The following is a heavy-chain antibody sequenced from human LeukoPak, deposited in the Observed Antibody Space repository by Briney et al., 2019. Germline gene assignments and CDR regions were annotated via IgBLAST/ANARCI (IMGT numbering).Heavy chain of an antibody. J-gene: IGHJ4*02. D-gene: IGHD5-18*01. CDR1: GGTFSSYA. Sequence: ASVKVSCKASGGTFSSYAISWVRQAPGQGLEWMGGFIPIFGTANYAQKFQGRVTITADESTSTAYMELSSLRSEDTAVYYCARDRGYSYGYGYWGQGTLVTVSS. CDR2: FIPIFGTA. CDR3: ARDRGYSYGYGY. V-gene: IGHV1-69*13.